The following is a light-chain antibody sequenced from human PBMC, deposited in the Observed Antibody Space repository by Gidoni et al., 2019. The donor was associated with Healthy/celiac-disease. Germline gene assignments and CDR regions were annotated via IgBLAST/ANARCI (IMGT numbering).Light chain of an antibody. J-gene: IGLJ2*01. Sequence: SSELTQDPAVSVALGQTVRLTCQCDSLRSYYASWYQQKQGQAPVLVIYGKNNRPSGIPDRVSGYSSGNTASLTITGAQAEDEADYYCNSRDSSGKHVVFGGGTKLTVL. CDR1: SLRSYY. CDR2: GKN. CDR3: NSRDSSGKHVV. V-gene: IGLV3-19*01.